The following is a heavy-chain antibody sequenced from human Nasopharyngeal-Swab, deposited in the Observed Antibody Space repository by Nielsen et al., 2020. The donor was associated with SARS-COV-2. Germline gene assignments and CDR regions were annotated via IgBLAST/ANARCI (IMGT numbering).Heavy chain of an antibody. CDR2: TYYRSEWYN. CDR3: ARDEGAHNY. V-gene: IGHV6-1*01. Sequence: SCAISGDSVSNYSVAWNWISHSPSLGLEWLGRTYYRSEWYNDYAVSVKSRITIKPDPSTNQFSLQLNSVTPEDTAVYYCARDEGAHNYWGQGTLVTVSS. CDR1: GDSVSNYSVA. J-gene: IGHJ4*02. D-gene: IGHD3-16*01.